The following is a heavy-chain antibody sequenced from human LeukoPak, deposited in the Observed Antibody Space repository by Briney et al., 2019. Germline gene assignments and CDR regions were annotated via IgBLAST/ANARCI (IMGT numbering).Heavy chain of an antibody. V-gene: IGHV4-34*01. CDR3: AKDYKYSSSSAFDY. J-gene: IGHJ4*02. Sequence: SETLSLTCAVYGGSFSGYYWSWIRQPPGKGLEWIGEINHSGSTNYNPSLKSRVTISVDTSKNQFSLKLSSVTAADTAVYYCAKDYKYSSSSAFDYWGQGTLVTVSS. D-gene: IGHD6-6*01. CDR1: GGSFSGYY. CDR2: INHSGST.